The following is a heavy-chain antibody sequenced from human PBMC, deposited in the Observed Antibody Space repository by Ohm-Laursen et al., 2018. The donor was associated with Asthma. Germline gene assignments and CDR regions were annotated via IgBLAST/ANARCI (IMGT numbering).Heavy chain of an antibody. D-gene: IGHD5-12*01. V-gene: IGHV3-21*01. Sequence: SLRLSCTASGFPFNTSWMTWVRQAPGKGLEWVSSISGSSRYIYYTDSVKDRFTISRDNAKRSLYLQMNSLRAEDTAVYYCARDRVDIVTTTMNFYYGMDVWGQGTTVTVSS. CDR1: GFPFNTSW. CDR2: ISGSSRYI. CDR3: ARDRVDIVTTTMNFYYGMDV. J-gene: IGHJ6*02.